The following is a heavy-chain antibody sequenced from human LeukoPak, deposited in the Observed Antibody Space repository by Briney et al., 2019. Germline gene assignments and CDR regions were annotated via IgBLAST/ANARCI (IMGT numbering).Heavy chain of an antibody. CDR1: GGSFSGYY. CDR2: INHSGST. V-gene: IGHV4-34*01. D-gene: IGHD6-6*01. J-gene: IGHJ6*03. CDR3: ARRRQLPPAHYYMDV. Sequence: KPSETPSLTCAVYGGSFSGYYWSWIRQPPGKGLEWIGEINHSGSTNYNPSLKSRVTISVDTSKNQFSLKLSSVTAADTAVYYCARRRQLPPAHYYMDVWGKGTTVTVSS.